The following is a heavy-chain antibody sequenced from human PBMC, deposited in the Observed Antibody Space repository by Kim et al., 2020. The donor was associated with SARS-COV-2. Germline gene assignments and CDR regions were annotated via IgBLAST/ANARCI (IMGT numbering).Heavy chain of an antibody. Sequence: SETLSLTCAVYGGSFSGYYWSWIRQPPGKGLEWIGEINHSGSTNYNPSLKSRVTISVDTSKNQFSLKLSSVTAADTAVYYCARAYGGNTPLDYWGQGTLV. J-gene: IGHJ4*02. CDR2: INHSGST. D-gene: IGHD4-17*01. CDR3: ARAYGGNTPLDY. V-gene: IGHV4-34*01. CDR1: GGSFSGYY.